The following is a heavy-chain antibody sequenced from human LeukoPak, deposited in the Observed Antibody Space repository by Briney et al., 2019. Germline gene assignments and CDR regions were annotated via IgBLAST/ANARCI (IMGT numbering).Heavy chain of an antibody. D-gene: IGHD6-13*01. CDR2: ISGSGGST. CDR1: GFTFSSYA. J-gene: IGHJ4*02. Sequence: GGSLRLSCAASGFTFSSYAMSWVRQAPGKGLDWVSAISGSGGSTYYADSVKGRFTISRDNSKNTLYLQMNSLRAEDTAVYYCAKDVSIAAAGTLGYWGQGTLVTVSS. CDR3: AKDVSIAAAGTLGY. V-gene: IGHV3-23*01.